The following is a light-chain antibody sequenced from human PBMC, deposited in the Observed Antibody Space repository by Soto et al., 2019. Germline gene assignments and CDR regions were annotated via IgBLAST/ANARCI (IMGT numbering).Light chain of an antibody. CDR1: QSVSSTS. J-gene: IGKJ1*01. V-gene: IGKV3-20*01. Sequence: EIVLTQSPGTLSLSPGERATLSCRASQSVSSTSFAWYQHKPGQAPRLLIHGGSTRATGTPDRFSGSVSGTDLTLTISRLEHEDLAVYYCQQYGSATGTFGQGTKLEVK. CDR3: QQYGSATGT. CDR2: GGS.